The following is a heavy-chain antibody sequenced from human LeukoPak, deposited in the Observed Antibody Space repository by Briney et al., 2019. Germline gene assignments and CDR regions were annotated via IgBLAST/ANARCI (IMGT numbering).Heavy chain of an antibody. V-gene: IGHV1-18*04. CDR1: GYTFTGYY. J-gene: IGHJ3*02. CDR2: ISAYNGNT. CDR3: ARDFPNTMIVENDAFDI. Sequence: ASVKVSCKASGYTFTGYYMHWVRQAPGQGLEWMGWISAYNGNTNYAQKLQGRVTMTTDTSTSTAYMELRSLRSDDTAVYYCARDFPNTMIVENDAFDIWGQGTMVTVSS. D-gene: IGHD3-22*01.